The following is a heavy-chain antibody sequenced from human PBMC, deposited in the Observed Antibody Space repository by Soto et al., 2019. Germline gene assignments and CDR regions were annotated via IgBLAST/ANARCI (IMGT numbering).Heavy chain of an antibody. D-gene: IGHD3-10*01. CDR3: VTEADSGLILFGNADY. J-gene: IGHJ4*02. CDR1: GFIFRSYG. Sequence: QVQLAESGGGVAQPGRSLRLSCAASGFIFRSYGMHWVRQAPGTGLEWVAFIWYDGINKYYADSVTGRFTISRDNSKNTLLLQMDGLRAEDTAVYYCVTEADSGLILFGNADYWGQGTLVTVAS. V-gene: IGHV3-33*01. CDR2: IWYDGINK.